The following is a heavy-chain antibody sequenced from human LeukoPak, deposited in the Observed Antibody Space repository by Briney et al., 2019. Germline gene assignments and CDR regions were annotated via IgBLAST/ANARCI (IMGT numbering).Heavy chain of an antibody. Sequence: SETLSLTCTVSGGSISSYYWSWLRQPPGKGLEWIGYVFHSGSTNYNPSLKSRVTISVDTSKNQFSLKLSSVTAADTAVYYCARATGLRGDCSSTSCWDYYYGMDVWGQGTTVTVSS. J-gene: IGHJ6*02. CDR1: GGSISSYY. D-gene: IGHD2-2*01. CDR3: ARATGLRGDCSSTSCWDYYYGMDV. CDR2: VFHSGST. V-gene: IGHV4-59*12.